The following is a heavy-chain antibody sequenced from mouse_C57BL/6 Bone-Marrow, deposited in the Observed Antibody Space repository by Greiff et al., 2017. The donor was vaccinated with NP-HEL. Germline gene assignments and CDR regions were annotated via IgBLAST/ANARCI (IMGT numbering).Heavy chain of an antibody. CDR3: ARDSSGSAWFAY. CDR1: GYTFTSYW. CDR2: IHPNSGST. V-gene: IGHV1-64*01. D-gene: IGHD3-2*02. Sequence: QVQLQQPGAELVKPGASVKLSCKASGYTFTSYWMHWVKQRPGQGLEWIGMIHPNSGSTNYNEKFKSKATLTVDKSSSTAYMQLSSLTSEASAVYYCARDSSGSAWFAYWGQGTLVTVSA. J-gene: IGHJ3*01.